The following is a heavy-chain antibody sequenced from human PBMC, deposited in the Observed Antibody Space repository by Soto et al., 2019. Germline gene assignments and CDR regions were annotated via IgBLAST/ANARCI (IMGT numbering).Heavy chain of an antibody. CDR3: ASLSGCFYYYRYGMDL. D-gene: IGHD3-10*01. Sequence: LRLSCTASGFTFSIYGMHWVRQAPGKGLEGVAVISYDVSNKYYADSVKGRFTISRDNSKNTLYLHMNSLRAEDTAVYYWASLSGCFYYYRYGMDLSGKGTTVTVSS. CDR1: GFTFSIYG. CDR2: ISYDVSNK. J-gene: IGHJ6*04. V-gene: IGHV3-30*03.